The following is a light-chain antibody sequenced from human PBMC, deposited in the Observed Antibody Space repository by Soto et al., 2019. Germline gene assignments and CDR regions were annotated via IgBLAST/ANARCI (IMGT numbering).Light chain of an antibody. Sequence: EIVMTQPPATLSVSPGERATLSCRASQSVSSNLAWYQQKPGQAPRLLIYGASTRATGIPARFSGSGSGTDFTLTINSLQSADFAVFYCQQYNNWPFTFGPGTKVDIK. J-gene: IGKJ3*01. CDR2: GAS. V-gene: IGKV3-15*01. CDR3: QQYNNWPFT. CDR1: QSVSSN.